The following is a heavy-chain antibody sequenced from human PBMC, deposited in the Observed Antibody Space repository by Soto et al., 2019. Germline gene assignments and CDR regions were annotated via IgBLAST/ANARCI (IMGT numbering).Heavy chain of an antibody. CDR2: INYSGST. D-gene: IGHD6-13*01. CDR3: ARVGGGAAAGKRDYYYYMDV. J-gene: IGHJ6*03. Sequence: LSETLSLTCTVSGGSISSGGYYWSWIRQHPGKGLEWIGYINYSGSTNYNPSLKSRVTMSVDTSKNQFSLTLNSVTAEDTALYHCARVGGGAAAGKRDYYYYMDVWGQGTTVTVSS. CDR1: GGSISSGGYY. V-gene: IGHV4-31*03.